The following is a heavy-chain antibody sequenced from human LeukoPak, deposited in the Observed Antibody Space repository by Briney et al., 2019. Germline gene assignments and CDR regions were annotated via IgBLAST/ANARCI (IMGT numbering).Heavy chain of an antibody. CDR1: GFTFSSYA. CDR2: ISGSDGST. D-gene: IGHD3-10*01. Sequence: GALRLSCAASGFTFSSYAMSWVRQAPGKRLEWVSAISGSDGSTYYADSVKGRFTISRDNSKNTLYLQMNSLRAEDTAVYFCAKSLLTMVRGTWILDYWGQGTLVTVSS. J-gene: IGHJ4*02. CDR3: AKSLLTMVRGTWILDY. V-gene: IGHV3-23*01.